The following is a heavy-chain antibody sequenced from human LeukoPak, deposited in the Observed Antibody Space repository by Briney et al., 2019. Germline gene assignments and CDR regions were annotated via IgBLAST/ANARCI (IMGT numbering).Heavy chain of an antibody. D-gene: IGHD3-22*01. J-gene: IGHJ4*02. CDR3: ARGGDRYYYDSSGYLDY. CDR1: GGSFSGYY. CDR2: IYYSGST. V-gene: IGHV4-59*01. Sequence: SETLSLTCAVYGGSFSGYYWSWIRQPPGKGLEWIGYIYYSGSTNYNPSLKSRVTISVDTSKNQFSLKLSSVTAADTAVYYCARGGDRYYYDSSGYLDYWGQGTLVTVSS.